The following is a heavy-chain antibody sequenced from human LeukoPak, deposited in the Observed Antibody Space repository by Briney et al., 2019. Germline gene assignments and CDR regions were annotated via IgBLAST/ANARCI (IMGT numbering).Heavy chain of an antibody. CDR1: GFTFTSYS. J-gene: IGHJ4*02. CDR2: TSDRGDYT. D-gene: IGHD1-7*01. Sequence: GGSLRLSCAASGFTFTSYSMSWVRQAPGKGLEWVPGTSDRGDYTYYADSVKGRFTISRDSSKNTLFLQMNSLRAEDTALYFCARKAQYNGHYPLDYWGQGTLVTVSS. V-gene: IGHV3-23*01. CDR3: ARKAQYNGHYPLDY.